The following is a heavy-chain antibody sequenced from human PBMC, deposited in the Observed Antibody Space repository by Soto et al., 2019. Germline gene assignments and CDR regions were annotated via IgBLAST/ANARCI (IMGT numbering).Heavy chain of an antibody. D-gene: IGHD3-22*01. CDR1: GFTFSSYE. Sequence: PGGSLRLSCAASGFTFSSYEMNWVRQAPGKGLEWVSYISSSGSTIYYADSVKGRFTISRDNAKNSLYLQMNSLRAEDTAVYYCASAPPINYYPYYFDYWGQGTLVTVSS. CDR3: ASAPPINYYPYYFDY. J-gene: IGHJ4*02. V-gene: IGHV3-48*03. CDR2: ISSSGSTI.